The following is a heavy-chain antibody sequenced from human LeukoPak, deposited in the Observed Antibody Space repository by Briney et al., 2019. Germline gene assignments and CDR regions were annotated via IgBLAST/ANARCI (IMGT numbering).Heavy chain of an antibody. CDR1: GFTVSNSY. CDR3: ARGHYYGMDV. J-gene: IGHJ6*04. D-gene: IGHD3-10*01. V-gene: IGHV3-53*01. CDR2: IYAGGNT. Sequence: GGSLRLSCAASGFTVSNSYMSWVRQAPGKGLEWVSIIYAGGNTYYADSVRGRFTISRNNAKNSLYLQMNSLRAEDTAVYYCARGHYYGMDVWGKGTTVTISS.